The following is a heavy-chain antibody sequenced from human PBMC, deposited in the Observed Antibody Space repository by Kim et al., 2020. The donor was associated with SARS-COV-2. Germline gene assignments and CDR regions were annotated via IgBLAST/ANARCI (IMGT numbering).Heavy chain of an antibody. V-gene: IGHV4-39*07. J-gene: IGHJ4*02. CDR2: IYYSGST. Sequence: SETLSLTCTVSGGSISSSSYYWGWIRQPPGKGLEWIGSIYYSGSTYYNPSLKSRVTISVDTSKNQFSLKLSSVTAADTAVYYCARDPGKLRYFDWLSAPDFHFDYWGQGTLVTVSS. CDR1: GGSISSSSYY. CDR3: ARDPGKLRYFDWLSAPDFHFDY. D-gene: IGHD3-9*01.